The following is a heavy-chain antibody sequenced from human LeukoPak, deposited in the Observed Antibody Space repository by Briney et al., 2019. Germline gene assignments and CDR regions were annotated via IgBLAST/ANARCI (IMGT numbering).Heavy chain of an antibody. J-gene: IGHJ5*02. Sequence: GGSLRLSCTVSGFTVSSNSMSWVRQAPGKGLEWVSAISGSGGSTYYADSVKGRFTISRDNSKNTLYLQMNSLRAEDTAVYYCAKDRGSYNWFDPWGQGTLVTVSS. CDR3: AKDRGSYNWFDP. V-gene: IGHV3-23*01. D-gene: IGHD3-16*01. CDR1: GFTVSSNS. CDR2: ISGSGGST.